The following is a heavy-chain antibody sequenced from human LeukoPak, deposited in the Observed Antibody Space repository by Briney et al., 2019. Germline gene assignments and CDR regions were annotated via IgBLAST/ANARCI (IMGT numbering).Heavy chain of an antibody. Sequence: GESLKISCKGSGYSFTSYWIGGVRQMPGKGLEWMGIIYPGDFDTKYSPSFQGQVTISADKSISTAYLQWSSLKASDTAMYYCARRSSSWDRYDNWGQGTLVTVSS. CDR2: IYPGDFDT. CDR3: ARRSSSWDRYDN. CDR1: GYSFTSYW. V-gene: IGHV5-51*01. D-gene: IGHD6-13*01. J-gene: IGHJ4*02.